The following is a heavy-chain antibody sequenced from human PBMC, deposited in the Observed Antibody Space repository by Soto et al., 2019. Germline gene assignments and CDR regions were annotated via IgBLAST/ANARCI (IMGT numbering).Heavy chain of an antibody. D-gene: IGHD5-12*01. CDR3: ARGRGYSGYDLRDYYYYGMDV. CDR1: GYTFTSYC. J-gene: IGHJ6*02. Sequence: GASVKVSCKASGYTFTSYCMSWVRQAPGQGLEWMGGIIPIFGTANYEQKFQGRVTITADESTSTAYMELSSLRSEDTAVYYCARGRGYSGYDLRDYYYYGMDVWGQGTTVTVSS. CDR2: IIPIFGTA. V-gene: IGHV1-69*13.